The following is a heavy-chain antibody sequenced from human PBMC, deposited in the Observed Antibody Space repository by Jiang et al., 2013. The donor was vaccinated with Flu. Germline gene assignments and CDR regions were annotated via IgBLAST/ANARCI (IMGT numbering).Heavy chain of an antibody. V-gene: IGHV4-61*05. CDR1: GGSISSSSYY. CDR2: IYYSGST. Sequence: LLKPSETLSLTCTVSGGSISSSSYYWGWIRQPPGKGLEWIGYIYYSGSTNYNPSLKSRVTISVDTSKNQFSLKLSSVTAADTAVYYCASQTGYWGQGTLVTVSS. CDR3: ASQTGY. J-gene: IGHJ4*02.